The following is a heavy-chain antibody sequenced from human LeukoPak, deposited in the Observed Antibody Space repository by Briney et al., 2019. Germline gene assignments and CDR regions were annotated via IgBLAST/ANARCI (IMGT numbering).Heavy chain of an antibody. Sequence: ASVKVSCKASGYTFTSYGISWVRQAPGQGLEWMGLISAYNGNTNYARKLQGRVTMTTDTSTRTAYMELRSMRSDDTAVYYCARVRGIAARPDYNWFDPWGQGTLVTVSS. CDR3: ARVRGIAARPDYNWFDP. D-gene: IGHD6-6*01. CDR2: ISAYNGNT. CDR1: GYTFTSYG. J-gene: IGHJ5*02. V-gene: IGHV1-18*01.